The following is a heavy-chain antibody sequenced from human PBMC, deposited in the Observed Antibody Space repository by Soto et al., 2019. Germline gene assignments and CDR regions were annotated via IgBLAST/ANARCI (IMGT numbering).Heavy chain of an antibody. J-gene: IGHJ4*02. CDR3: ARDLAAGDF. Sequence: QVQLVQSGAEVKKPGASVKVSCKASGYIFINYYIHWVRQAPGQGLEWIGIINPNGGNTNYAQKFRGRVTLARDTSTSTVYMDLSSLRSEDTAMYYCARDLAAGDFWGQGTLVTVSS. CDR2: INPNGGNT. D-gene: IGHD6-13*01. CDR1: GYIFINYY. V-gene: IGHV1-46*01.